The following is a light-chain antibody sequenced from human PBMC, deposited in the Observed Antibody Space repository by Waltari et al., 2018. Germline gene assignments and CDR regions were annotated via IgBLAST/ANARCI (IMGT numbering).Light chain of an antibody. J-gene: IGKJ2*01. Sequence: DIQMTQSLSTLSASVGDRVTITCRASQNINTWLAWYQQKPGKAPKLLIYETSTLEGGVPSRFSGSGSGTHFTLTISSLQPDDFGTYYCQQYKTFYSFGQGTKL. CDR1: QNINTW. V-gene: IGKV1-5*03. CDR3: QQYKTFYS. CDR2: ETS.